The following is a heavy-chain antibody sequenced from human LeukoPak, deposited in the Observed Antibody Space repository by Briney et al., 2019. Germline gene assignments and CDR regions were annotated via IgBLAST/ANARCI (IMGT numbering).Heavy chain of an antibody. V-gene: IGHV1-2*02. CDR1: GYTFTGYY. Sequence: ASVKVSCKASGYTFTGYYMHWVRQAPGQGLEWMGWINPNSDGTNYAQKFQGRVTMTRDTFISTAYMEMSRLRSHDTPVCNTARDMVFSILAPYAFDIWGQGTMVTVSS. J-gene: IGHJ3*02. D-gene: IGHD2-8*02. CDR2: INPNSDGT. CDR3: ARDMVFSILAPYAFDI.